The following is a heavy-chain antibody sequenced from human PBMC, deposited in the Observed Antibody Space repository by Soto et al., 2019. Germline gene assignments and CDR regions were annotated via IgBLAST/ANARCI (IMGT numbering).Heavy chain of an antibody. CDR1: GYTFTDYY. V-gene: IGHV1-69-2*01. CDR3: ATERYGDYPYRGYYYYGMDV. J-gene: IGHJ6*02. CDR2: VDPEDGET. D-gene: IGHD4-17*01. Sequence: ASVKVSCKVSGYTFTDYYMHWVQQAPGKGLEWMGLVDPEDGETIYAEKFQGRVTITADTSTDTAYMELSSLRSEDTAVYYCATERYGDYPYRGYYYYGMDVWGQGTTVTVSS.